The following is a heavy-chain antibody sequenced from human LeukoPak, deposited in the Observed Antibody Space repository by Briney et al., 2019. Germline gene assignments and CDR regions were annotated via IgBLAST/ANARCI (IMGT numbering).Heavy chain of an antibody. CDR1: GFTFSSYG. CDR2: ISYDGSNK. V-gene: IGHV3-30*03. J-gene: IGHJ4*02. Sequence: PGGSLRLSCAASGFTFSSYGMHWVRQAPGKGLEWVAVISYDGSNKYYADSVKGRFTISRDNSENTLYLQMNSLRAEDTAVYYCARGDTAMVSLFDYWGQGTLVTVSS. D-gene: IGHD5-18*01. CDR3: ARGDTAMVSLFDY.